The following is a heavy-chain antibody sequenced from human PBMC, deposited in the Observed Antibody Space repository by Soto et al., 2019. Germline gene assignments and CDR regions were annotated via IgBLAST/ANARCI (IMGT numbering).Heavy chain of an antibody. CDR3: AACIAARPRYYGMEV. V-gene: IGHV1-69*13. J-gene: IGHJ6*02. D-gene: IGHD6-6*01. Sequence: SVKVSCKASRGTFTSYAISWVPRARRQGLEWMGGIIPIFGTAKYAQKFQGRVTITADESTTTAYMELSSLRSEQTAVYYCAACIAARPRYYGMEVWGRGTTVTVS. CDR1: RGTFTSYA. CDR2: IIPIFGTA.